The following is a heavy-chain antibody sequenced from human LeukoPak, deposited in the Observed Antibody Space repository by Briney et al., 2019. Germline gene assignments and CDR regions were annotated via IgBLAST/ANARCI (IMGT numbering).Heavy chain of an antibody. CDR3: ARERGGSSWYFGH. CDR1: GGSISSYY. V-gene: IGHV4-59*01. CDR2: IYYSGST. D-gene: IGHD6-13*01. J-gene: IGHJ4*02. Sequence: SETLSLTCTVSGGSISSYYWSWIRQPPGKGLEWIGYIYYSGSTNYNPSLKSRVTISVDTSKNQFSLKLSSVTAADTAVYYCARERGGSSWYFGHWGQGTLVTVSS.